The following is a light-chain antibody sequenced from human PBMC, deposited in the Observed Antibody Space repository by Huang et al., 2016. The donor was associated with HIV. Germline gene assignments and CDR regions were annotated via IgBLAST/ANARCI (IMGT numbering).Light chain of an antibody. CDR1: QRVSSN. Sequence: DIVMTQSPATLSVSPGERATLSCRASQRVSSNLAWYQQKPGQAPRLLIYGASTRATGIPARFSGSGSGTEFTLTISSLQSEDFAGYYCQQYNNWPLLTFGPGTKVDIK. CDR2: GAS. J-gene: IGKJ3*01. CDR3: QQYNNWPLLT. V-gene: IGKV3-15*01.